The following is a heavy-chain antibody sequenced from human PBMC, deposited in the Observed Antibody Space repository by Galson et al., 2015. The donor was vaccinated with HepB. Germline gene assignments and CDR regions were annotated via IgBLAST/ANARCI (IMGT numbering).Heavy chain of an antibody. CDR3: ARDGWELQSFDI. CDR2: TCYRSKWYN. Sequence: CAISGDSVSSNSAVWNWIRQSPSRGLEWLGRTCYRSKWYNDYAVSVKSRITINPDTSKNQFSLQLNSVTPEDTAVYYCARDGWELQSFDIWGQGTMVTVSS. V-gene: IGHV6-1*01. D-gene: IGHD1-26*01. CDR1: GDSVSSNSAV. J-gene: IGHJ3*02.